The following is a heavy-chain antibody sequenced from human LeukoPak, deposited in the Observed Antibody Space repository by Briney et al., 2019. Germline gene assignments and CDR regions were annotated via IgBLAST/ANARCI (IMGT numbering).Heavy chain of an antibody. CDR2: IYYSGST. J-gene: IGHJ5*02. CDR1: GASIRNYY. V-gene: IGHV4-59*08. Sequence: ETLSLTCTVSGASIRNYYWSWIRQSPGKGLEWIGYIYYSGSTNYNPSLESRVAMSVDTSKNQFSLRLSSVTAADTAIYYCARRYSSSWYVGFFDPWGQGTLVTVSS. D-gene: IGHD6-13*01. CDR3: ARRYSSSWYVGFFDP.